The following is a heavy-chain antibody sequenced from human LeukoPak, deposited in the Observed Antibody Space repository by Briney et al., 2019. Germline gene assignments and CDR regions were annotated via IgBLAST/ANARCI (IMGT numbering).Heavy chain of an antibody. D-gene: IGHD4-17*01. CDR3: ARDLTTVTTGTWFDP. Sequence: ASVKVSCKASGYTFTGYYMHWVRQAPGQGLEWMGWINPNSGGTNYAQKFQGRVTMTRDTSISTAYMELRSLRSDDTAVYYCARDLTTVTTGTWFDPWGQGTLVTVSS. CDR1: GYTFTGYY. V-gene: IGHV1-2*02. CDR2: INPNSGGT. J-gene: IGHJ5*02.